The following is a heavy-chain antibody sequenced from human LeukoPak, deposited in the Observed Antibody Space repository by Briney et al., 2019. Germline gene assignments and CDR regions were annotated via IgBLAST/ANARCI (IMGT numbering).Heavy chain of an antibody. CDR3: ARDCNDYYDSSGPTDY. CDR2: IYYSGST. Sequence: SETLSLTCTVSGGSISSSSYYWGWIRQPPGKGLEWIGSIYYSGSTYYNPSLKSRVTISVDTSKNQFSLKLSSVTAADTAVYYCARDCNDYYDSSGPTDYWGQGTLVTVSS. V-gene: IGHV4-39*07. CDR1: GGSISSSSYY. J-gene: IGHJ4*02. D-gene: IGHD3-22*01.